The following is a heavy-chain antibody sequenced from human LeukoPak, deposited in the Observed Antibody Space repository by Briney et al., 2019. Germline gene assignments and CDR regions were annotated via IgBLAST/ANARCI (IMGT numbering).Heavy chain of an antibody. CDR3: ARGGFGELLDAFDI. D-gene: IGHD3-10*01. J-gene: IGHJ3*02. V-gene: IGHV3-74*01. CDR2: INSDGSST. CDR1: GFTFSSYW. Sequence: GRSLRLSCAASGFTFSSYWMHWVRQAPGKGLVWVSRINSDGSSTSYADSVKGRFTISRDNAKNTLYLQMNSLRAEDTAVYYCARGGFGELLDAFDIWGQGTMVTVSS.